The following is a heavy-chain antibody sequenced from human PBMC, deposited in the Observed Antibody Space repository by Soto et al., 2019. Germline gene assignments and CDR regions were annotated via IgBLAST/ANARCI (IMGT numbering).Heavy chain of an antibody. V-gene: IGHV3-23*01. CDR1: EFIFSVYA. J-gene: IGHJ6*02. D-gene: IGHD2-2*01. Sequence: GGSLRLSCAASEFIFSVYAMSWVRQAPGRGLEWVSTIRVSGGTTFYADSVKGRFTISRDNSKNTLYLQMSSLRAEDTAIYYCAKDQYQLLFEGLMDFWGRGTTVTVSS. CDR2: IRVSGGTT. CDR3: AKDQYQLLFEGLMDF.